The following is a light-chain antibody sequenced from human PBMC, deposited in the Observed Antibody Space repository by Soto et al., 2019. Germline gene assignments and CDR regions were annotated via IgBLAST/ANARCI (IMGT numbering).Light chain of an antibody. CDR3: QHYNSYSEA. V-gene: IGKV1-5*03. CDR2: KAS. CDR1: QTIGSW. Sequence: DIQMTQSPSTLLGSVGNRVTITCRAGQTIGSWLAWYQQKPGKAPKLLTYKASTLKSGVPSRFSGSGSGTEFTLTISSLQPDDFATYYCQHYNSYSEAFGQGTKVELK. J-gene: IGKJ1*01.